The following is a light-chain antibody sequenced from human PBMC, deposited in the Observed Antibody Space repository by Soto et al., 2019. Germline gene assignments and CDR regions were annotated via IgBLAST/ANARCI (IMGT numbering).Light chain of an antibody. CDR2: GAA. J-gene: IGKJ5*01. Sequence: LTQAPATLSLSPGETSTLCCRPGPSHSSSSLACYQQQPPQAATLPIFGAATRAPGVPARLSGRGSATEFTPPTSSLQYADFAAYYCQQHTNWHPNTFGQGTRLEIK. CDR3: QQHTNWHPNT. V-gene: IGKV3-15*01. CDR1: PSHSSS.